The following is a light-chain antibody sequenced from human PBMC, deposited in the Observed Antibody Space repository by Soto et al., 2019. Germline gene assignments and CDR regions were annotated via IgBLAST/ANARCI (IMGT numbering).Light chain of an antibody. CDR3: QQYDSSPRT. J-gene: IGKJ1*01. Sequence: EIVLTQSPGTLSLSPGERATLSCRASQSVSSSRLAWYRQKPGQAPRLLIYGASTRASGVPAKFSGSGSGTEFTLTISRLEPEDFAVYYCQQYDSSPRTFGQGTKVDIK. V-gene: IGKV3-20*01. CDR2: GAS. CDR1: QSVSSSR.